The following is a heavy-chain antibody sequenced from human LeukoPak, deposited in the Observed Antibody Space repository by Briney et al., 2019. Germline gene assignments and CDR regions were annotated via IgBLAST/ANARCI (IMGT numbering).Heavy chain of an antibody. D-gene: IGHD3-10*01. V-gene: IGHV4-61*01. CDR1: GDSVSNGNYY. CDR2: IYYTGST. CDR3: ARSQNYYGSGDY. J-gene: IGHJ4*02. Sequence: SETLSLTCTVSGDSVSNGNYYWNWLRQPPGKALEWIGYIYYTGSTYYNPSLEGRVTISVDTSRNQFSAKLSSVTAADTAVYYCARSQNYYGSGDYWSQGTLVTVSS.